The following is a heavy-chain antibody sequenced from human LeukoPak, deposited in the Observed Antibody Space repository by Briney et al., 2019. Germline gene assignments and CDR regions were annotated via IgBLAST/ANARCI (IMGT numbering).Heavy chain of an antibody. Sequence: KPSETLSLTCAVSGYSISSGYYWGWIRQPPGKGLEWIGSIYHSGSTYYNPSLKSRVTISVDTSKNQCSLKLSSVTAADTAVYYCARAVIIWGQGTLVTVSS. V-gene: IGHV4-38-2*01. J-gene: IGHJ4*02. CDR2: IYHSGST. CDR3: ARAVII. CDR1: GYSISSGYY. D-gene: IGHD3-3*01.